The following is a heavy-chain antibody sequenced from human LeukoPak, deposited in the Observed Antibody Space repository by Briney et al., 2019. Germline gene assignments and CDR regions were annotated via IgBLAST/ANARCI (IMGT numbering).Heavy chain of an antibody. CDR2: IYTSGST. V-gene: IGHV4-4*09. CDR1: GGSISSYY. Sequence: SETLSLTCTVSGGSISSYYWSWIRQPPGKGLGWIGYIYTSGSTNYNPSLKSRVTISVDTSKNQFSLKLSSVTAADTAVYYCARRRWYHEPFDYWGQGTLVTVSS. CDR3: ARRRWYHEPFDY. J-gene: IGHJ4*02. D-gene: IGHD4-23*01.